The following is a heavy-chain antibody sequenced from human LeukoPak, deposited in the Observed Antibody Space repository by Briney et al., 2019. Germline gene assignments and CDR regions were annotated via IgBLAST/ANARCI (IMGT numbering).Heavy chain of an antibody. CDR2: INTDGRTT. CDR1: GFPFNNYW. D-gene: IGHD6-19*01. V-gene: IGHV3-74*01. Sequence: GGSLKLSCAASGFPFNNYWMQWVRQAPGKGLVWVSSINTDGRTTRYAASVQGRFTISRDNAKNTLYLQMNSLGDDDTAVYYCARAGASGWYAAGWFDPWGQGTLVTVSS. J-gene: IGHJ5*02. CDR3: ARAGASGWYAAGWFDP.